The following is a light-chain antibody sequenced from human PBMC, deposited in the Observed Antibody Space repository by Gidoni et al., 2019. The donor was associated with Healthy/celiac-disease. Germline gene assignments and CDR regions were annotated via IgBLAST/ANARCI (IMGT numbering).Light chain of an antibody. CDR2: GAS. CDR1: QSVSSSY. Sequence: EIVLTQSPGTLSLSPGERATLFCRASQSVSSSYLAWYQQKPGHAPRLLIYGASSRATGIPDRFSGSGSGTDFTLTISRLEPEEFAVYYCQQYGSSPLTFGGGTKVEIK. V-gene: IGKV3-20*01. CDR3: QQYGSSPLT. J-gene: IGKJ4*01.